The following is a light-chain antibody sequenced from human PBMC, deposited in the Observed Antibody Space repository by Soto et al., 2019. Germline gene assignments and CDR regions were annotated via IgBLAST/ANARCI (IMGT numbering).Light chain of an antibody. CDR1: SGHSSYA. V-gene: IGLV4-69*01. CDR2: LNSDGSH. Sequence: QSVLTQSPSASASLGASVKLTCTLSSGHSSYAIAWHQQQPEKGPRYLMKLNSDGSHSKGDGIPDRFSGFSSGAERYLTISSLQSEDEADYYCQTWGTGMGVFGTGTMLTVL. CDR3: QTWGTGMGV. J-gene: IGLJ1*01.